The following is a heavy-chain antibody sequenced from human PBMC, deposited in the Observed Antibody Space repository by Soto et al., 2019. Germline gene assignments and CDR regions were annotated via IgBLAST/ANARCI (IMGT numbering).Heavy chain of an antibody. J-gene: IGHJ4*02. CDR1: GFTFSSYG. Sequence: GGSLRLSCAASGFTFSSYGMHWVRQAPGKGLEWVAVISYGGSNKYYADSVKGRFTISRDNSKNTLYLQMNSLRAEDTAVYYCAKDLEYSSSPGYWGQGTLVTVSS. D-gene: IGHD6-6*01. V-gene: IGHV3-30*18. CDR3: AKDLEYSSSPGY. CDR2: ISYGGSNK.